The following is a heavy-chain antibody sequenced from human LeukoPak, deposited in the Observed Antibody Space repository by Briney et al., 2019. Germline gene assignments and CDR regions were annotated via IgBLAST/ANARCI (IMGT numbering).Heavy chain of an antibody. CDR2: IHGSGGST. Sequence: GGSLRLSCAASGFTFSSYAMSWVRQAPGKGLEWVSGIHGSGGSTYYADSVKGRFTISRDNSKNTVYLEVNSLRAEDTALYYCAKDRSLWFGELQNWGQGTLVTVSS. CDR1: GFTFSSYA. V-gene: IGHV3-23*01. D-gene: IGHD3-10*01. J-gene: IGHJ4*02. CDR3: AKDRSLWFGELQN.